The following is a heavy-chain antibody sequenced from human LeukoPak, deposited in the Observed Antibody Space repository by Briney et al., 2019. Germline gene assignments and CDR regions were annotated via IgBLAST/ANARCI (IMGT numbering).Heavy chain of an antibody. CDR3: ASDYYDSSGYPAFDY. Sequence: KAGGCLRLSCAASGVTFSIYSVNGGPDAPGKGRGWGSSISSSSSYIYYAASVKGRFTISRDNAKNSLYLQMNSLRAEDTAVYYCASDYYDSSGYPAFDYWGQGTLVTVST. D-gene: IGHD3-22*01. V-gene: IGHV3-21*01. J-gene: IGHJ4*02. CDR2: ISSSSSYI. CDR1: GVTFSIYS.